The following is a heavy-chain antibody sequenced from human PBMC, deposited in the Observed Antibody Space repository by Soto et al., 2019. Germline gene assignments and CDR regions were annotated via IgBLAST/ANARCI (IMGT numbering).Heavy chain of an antibody. CDR1: GGSISSGGYY. D-gene: IGHD2-2*01. J-gene: IGHJ5*02. V-gene: IGHV4-31*03. CDR3: ARGFGIVVVPAASKNWFDP. CDR2: IYYSGST. Sequence: PSETLSLTCTVSGGSISSGGYYWSWIRQHPGKGLEWIGYIYYSGSTYYNPSLKSRVTISVDTSKYQFSLKLSSVTAADTAVYYCARGFGIVVVPAASKNWFDPWGQGTLVTVSS.